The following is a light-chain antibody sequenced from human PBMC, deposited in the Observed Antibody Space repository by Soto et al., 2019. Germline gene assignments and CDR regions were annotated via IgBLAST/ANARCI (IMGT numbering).Light chain of an antibody. V-gene: IGKV3D-15*01. CDR2: DAS. Sequence: EVETTQSLATASMSPGDRATLSCMASHSVSRNLVWYQQKRGHAPRLLIYDASTSATGTPARSSASASGTEFTLNIIRLHSEDFAVHSCQQYHSWHPYTFGQGNKV. CDR3: QQYHSWHPYT. J-gene: IGKJ2*01. CDR1: HSVSRN.